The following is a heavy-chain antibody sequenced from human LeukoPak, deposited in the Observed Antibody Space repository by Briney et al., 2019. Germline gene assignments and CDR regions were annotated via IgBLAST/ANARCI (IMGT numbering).Heavy chain of an antibody. V-gene: IGHV3-15*01. J-gene: IGHJ4*02. Sequence: GGSLRLSCAASGFTFSSSWMNWVRQAPGKGLEWIALIRSKIDGATTDYAAPVKGRFIISRDDSQNTLSLQMHSLKTEDTGIYFCTTGYHTPSHDGYWGQGTLVTVSS. CDR3: TTGYHTPSHDGY. CDR1: GFTFSSSW. CDR2: IRSKIDGATT. D-gene: IGHD2-15*01.